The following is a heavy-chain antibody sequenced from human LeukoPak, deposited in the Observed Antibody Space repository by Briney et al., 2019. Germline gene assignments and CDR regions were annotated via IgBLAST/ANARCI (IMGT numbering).Heavy chain of an antibody. V-gene: IGHV3-49*03. Sequence: PGGSLRLSCTASGFTFGDYAMSWFRQAPGKGLEWVGFIRSKAYGGTTEYAASVKGRFTISRDDSKSIAYLQMNSLKTEDTAVYYCTRVLRYFDWSYYFDYWGQGTLVTVSS. J-gene: IGHJ4*02. CDR1: GFTFGDYA. CDR3: TRVLRYFDWSYYFDY. D-gene: IGHD3-9*01. CDR2: IRSKAYGGTT.